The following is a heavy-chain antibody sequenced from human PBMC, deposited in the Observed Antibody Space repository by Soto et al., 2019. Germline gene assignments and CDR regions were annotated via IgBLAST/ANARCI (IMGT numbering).Heavy chain of an antibody. D-gene: IGHD2-2*02. Sequence: GGPLRLSCAASGFPFSSYGMHWVRQAPGKGLEWVAVISYDGSNKYYADSVKGRFTISRDNSKNTLYLQMNSLRAEDTAVYYSAKDQVGIVLVPAAIAGYYYYYGMDVWGQGTTVTVSS. CDR3: AKDQVGIVLVPAAIAGYYYYYGMDV. CDR1: GFPFSSYG. V-gene: IGHV3-30*18. J-gene: IGHJ6*02. CDR2: ISYDGSNK.